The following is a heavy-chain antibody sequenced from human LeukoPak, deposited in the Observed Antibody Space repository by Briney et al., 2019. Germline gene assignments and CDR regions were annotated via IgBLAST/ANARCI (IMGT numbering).Heavy chain of an antibody. CDR2: IKQDGSEK. D-gene: IGHD1-14*01. Sequence: PGGSLRLSCAASGFTFSSYWMSWVRQAPGKGLEWVASIKQDGSEKYYVDSVKGRFTISRDNAKDSVYLQMNSLRAEDTAVYYCARLAASGSGRWAPDYWGQGTLVTVSS. CDR3: ARLAASGSGRWAPDY. CDR1: GFTFSSYW. J-gene: IGHJ4*02. V-gene: IGHV3-7*01.